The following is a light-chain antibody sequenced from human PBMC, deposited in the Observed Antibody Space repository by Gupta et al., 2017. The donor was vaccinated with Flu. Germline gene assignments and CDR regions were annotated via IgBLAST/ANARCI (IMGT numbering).Light chain of an antibody. Sequence: EIVLTQSPGTLSLSPGERATLSCRASQSVSSSYLAWYQQKPGQAPRLLIYGASSSATGIPDRFSGSGSGTDFTLTISRLEPEDFAVYYCQQYGSSHTFGQGTRLDIK. V-gene: IGKV3-20*01. CDR1: QSVSSSY. CDR3: QQYGSSHT. J-gene: IGKJ5*01. CDR2: GAS.